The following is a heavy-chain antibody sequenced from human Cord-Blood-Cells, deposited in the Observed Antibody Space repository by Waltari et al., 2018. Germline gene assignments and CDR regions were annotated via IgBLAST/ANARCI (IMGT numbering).Heavy chain of an antibody. CDR1: GYTLTELS. CDR3: ATARRDVVVPAATDY. D-gene: IGHD2-2*01. Sequence: QVQLVQSGAEVKKPGASVKVSCKVSGYTLTELSMHWVRQAPGKGLGWVGGLDPEDGETIYAQKFQGRVTMTEDTATDTAYMELSSLRSEDTAVYYCATARRDVVVPAATDYWGQGTLVTVSS. J-gene: IGHJ4*02. V-gene: IGHV1-24*01. CDR2: LDPEDGET.